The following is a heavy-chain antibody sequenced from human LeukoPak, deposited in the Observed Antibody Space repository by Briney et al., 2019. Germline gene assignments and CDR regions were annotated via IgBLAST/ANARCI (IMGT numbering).Heavy chain of an antibody. Sequence: ASVTVSCKASGYTFTSYGISWVRQAPGQGVEWMGWISAYNGNTNYAQKLQGRVTITTDTSTSTAYMELRSLRSDDTAVYYCARDWETYYYDSSGYYPPPFDYWGQGTLVTVSS. CDR3: ARDWETYYYDSSGYYPPPFDY. CDR1: GYTFTSYG. D-gene: IGHD3-22*01. CDR2: ISAYNGNT. V-gene: IGHV1-18*01. J-gene: IGHJ4*02.